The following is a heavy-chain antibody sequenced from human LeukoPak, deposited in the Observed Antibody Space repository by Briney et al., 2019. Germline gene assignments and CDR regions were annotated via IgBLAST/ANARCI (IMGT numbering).Heavy chain of an antibody. CDR1: GFTFSSYA. V-gene: IGHV3-23*01. CDR2: ISGSGGST. Sequence: GGSLRLSWAASGFTFSSYAMSWVRQAPGKGLEWVSAISGSGGSTYYADSVKGRFTISRDNSKNTLYLQMNSLRAEDTAVYYCAKGPVVVITYYFDYWGQGTLVTVSS. D-gene: IGHD3-22*01. J-gene: IGHJ4*02. CDR3: AKGPVVVITYYFDY.